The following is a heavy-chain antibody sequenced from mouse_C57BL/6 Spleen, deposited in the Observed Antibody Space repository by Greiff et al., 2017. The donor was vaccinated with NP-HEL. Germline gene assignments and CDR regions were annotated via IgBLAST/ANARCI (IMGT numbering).Heavy chain of an antibody. V-gene: IGHV5-6*01. CDR2: ISSGGSYT. Sequence: EVHLVESGGDLVKPGGSLKLSCAASGFTFSSYGMSWVRQTPDKRLEWVATISSGGSYTYYPDSVKGRFTISRDNAKNTLYLQMSSLKSEDTAMYYCARKVVTRYFDVWGTGTTVTVSS. J-gene: IGHJ1*03. D-gene: IGHD2-2*01. CDR3: ARKVVTRYFDV. CDR1: GFTFSSYG.